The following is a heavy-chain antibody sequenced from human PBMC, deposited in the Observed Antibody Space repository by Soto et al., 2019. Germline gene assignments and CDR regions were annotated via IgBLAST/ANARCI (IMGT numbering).Heavy chain of an antibody. CDR1: GFTFSSYG. CDR3: ARGLSWWELLVDIRSEGFDL. D-gene: IGHD1-26*01. CDR2: IWYDGSNK. V-gene: IGHV3-33*01. J-gene: IGHJ2*01. Sequence: QVQLVESGGGVVQPGRSLRLSCAASGFTFSSYGMHWVRQAPGKGLEWVAVIWYDGSNKYYADSVKGRFTISRDNSKNTLYLQMNSLRAEDTAVYYCARGLSWWELLVDIRSEGFDLWGRGTLVTVSS.